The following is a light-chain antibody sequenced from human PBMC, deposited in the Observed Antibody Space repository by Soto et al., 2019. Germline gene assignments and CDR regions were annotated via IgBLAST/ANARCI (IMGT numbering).Light chain of an antibody. V-gene: IGLV2-14*01. Sequence: QSALTQPASASGSPGQSITISCTGTSSDVGDYKYVSWYQQHPGKAPKLMIYEVSNRPSGVSNRFSGSKSGNTASLTISGLQDEDEADYYCSSYTSSNTLFGGGTKLTVL. CDR1: SSDVGDYKY. J-gene: IGLJ2*01. CDR2: EVS. CDR3: SSYTSSNTL.